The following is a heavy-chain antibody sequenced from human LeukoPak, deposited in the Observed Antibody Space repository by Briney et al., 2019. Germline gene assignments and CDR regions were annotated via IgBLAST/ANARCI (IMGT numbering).Heavy chain of an antibody. D-gene: IGHD2-2*01. CDR3: ARDPRWLTPDCTSTSCYENYFDP. V-gene: IGHV4-38-2*02. Sequence: SETLSLTCGVSGYSISSGYQWAWIRQSPGKGLEWIGSIYHSGSAHYNPSLKGRVTISVETSKNQFSLNMYSVTAADTAVYYCARDPRWLTPDCTSTSCYENYFDPWGQGTLVTVSS. CDR2: IYHSGSA. CDR1: GYSISSGYQ. J-gene: IGHJ5*02.